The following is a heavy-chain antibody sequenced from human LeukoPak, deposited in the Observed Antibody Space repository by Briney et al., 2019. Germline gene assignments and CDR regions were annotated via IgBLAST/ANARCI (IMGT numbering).Heavy chain of an antibody. CDR2: IDPSGGTT. J-gene: IGHJ4*02. D-gene: IGHD3-16*02. Sequence: ASVKVSCKASGYTFTSYYVHWLRQAPGQGLEWMGIIDPSGGTTTYAQKFQGRVTMTRDTSATTAYMELSSLKSEDTAVYFCASHYCESVYFYFDYWGQGTLVTVSS. V-gene: IGHV1-46*01. CDR1: GYTFTSYY. CDR3: ASHYCESVYFYFDY.